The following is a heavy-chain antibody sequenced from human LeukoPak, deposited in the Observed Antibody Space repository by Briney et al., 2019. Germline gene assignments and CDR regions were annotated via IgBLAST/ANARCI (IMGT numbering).Heavy chain of an antibody. D-gene: IGHD3-22*01. CDR3: ARGPYDSSGYPLGDY. J-gene: IGHJ4*02. V-gene: IGHV4-59*10. Sequence: KPSETLSLTCAVYGGSFSGYYWSWIRQPAGKGLEWIGRIYTSGSTNYNPSLKSRVTISVDTSKNQFSLKLSSVTAADTAVYYCARGPYDSSGYPLGDYWGQGTLVTVSS. CDR1: GGSFSGYY. CDR2: IYTSGST.